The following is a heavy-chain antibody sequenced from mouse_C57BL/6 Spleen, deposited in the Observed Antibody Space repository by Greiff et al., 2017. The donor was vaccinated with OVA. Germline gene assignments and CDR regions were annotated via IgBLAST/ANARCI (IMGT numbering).Heavy chain of an antibody. J-gene: IGHJ3*01. V-gene: IGHV1-72*01. D-gene: IGHD1-1*01. CDR1: GYTFTSYW. CDR2: IDPNSGGT. Sequence: QVQLQQPGAELVKPGASVKLSCKASGYTFTSYWMHWVKQRPGRGLEWIGRIDPNSGGTKYNEKFKSKATLTVDKPSSTADMQLSSLTSEDSAVYYCAREGFYYGSSPAWFAYWGQGTLVTVSA. CDR3: AREGFYYGSSPAWFAY.